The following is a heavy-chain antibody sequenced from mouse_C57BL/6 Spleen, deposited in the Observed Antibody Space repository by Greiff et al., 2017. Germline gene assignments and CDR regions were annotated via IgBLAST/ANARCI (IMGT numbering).Heavy chain of an antibody. D-gene: IGHD1-1*01. Sequence: QVQLKQPGAELVKPGASVKLSCKASGYTFTSYWMHWVKQRPGQGLEWIGMIHPNSGSTNYNEKFKSKATLTVDKSSSTAYMQLSSLTSEDSAVYYCARSYYGSSYDWYFDVWGTGTTVTVSS. J-gene: IGHJ1*03. CDR1: GYTFTSYW. CDR3: ARSYYGSSYDWYFDV. V-gene: IGHV1-64*01. CDR2: IHPNSGST.